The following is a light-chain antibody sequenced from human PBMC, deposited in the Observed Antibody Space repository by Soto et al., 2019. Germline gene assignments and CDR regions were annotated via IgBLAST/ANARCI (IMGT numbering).Light chain of an antibody. CDR2: DAS. CDR1: QSVSSY. CDR3: QPRINWHT. J-gene: IGKJ4*01. V-gene: IGKV3-11*01. Sequence: EIVLTQSPATLSLFPGERTTLSCRFRQSVSSYLAWYQHKPGQAPRLLIYDASNRATGIPARFSGSGSGTHFTLTISILEAADFAVYYYQPRINWHTFGEATPVHIK.